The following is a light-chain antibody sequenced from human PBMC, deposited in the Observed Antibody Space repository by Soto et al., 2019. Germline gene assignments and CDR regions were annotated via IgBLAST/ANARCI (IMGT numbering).Light chain of an antibody. CDR1: QSVSSSY. CDR2: VAS. Sequence: EMVLTQSPGTLSLSPGERATLSRRASQSVSSSYLAWYQQKHGQAPRLLIYVASSRATGIPDSFSGSASGTDFTLTSRRLEPDNCAEYYFLQYGTSPYTFGQGTKLEI. CDR3: LQYGTSPYT. J-gene: IGKJ2*01. V-gene: IGKV3-20*01.